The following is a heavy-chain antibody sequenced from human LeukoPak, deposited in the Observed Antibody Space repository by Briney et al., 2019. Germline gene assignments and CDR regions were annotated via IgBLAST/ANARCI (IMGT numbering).Heavy chain of an antibody. CDR3: AREGGGATPPPFDY. CDR1: GGTFSSHA. J-gene: IGHJ4*02. D-gene: IGHD1-26*01. CDR2: VIPILDIT. Sequence: SVKVSCKASGGTFSSHAMNWVRQAPGQGLEWMGGVIPILDITDYAQKFQGRLTITADKSTGTGYMELSSLRSEDTAVYYCAREGGGATPPPFDYWGQGTLVTVSS. V-gene: IGHV1-69*10.